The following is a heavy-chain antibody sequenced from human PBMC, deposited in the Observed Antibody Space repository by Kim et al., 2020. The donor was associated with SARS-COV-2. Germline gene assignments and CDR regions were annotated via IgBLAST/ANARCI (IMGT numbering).Heavy chain of an antibody. CDR1: GFTVSSDY. CDR2: IYRGGSR. J-gene: IGHJ5*02. V-gene: IGHV3-66*02. CDR3: ARVFMIRGVVFNT. Sequence: GGSLRLSCAASGFTVSSDYMGWVRQAPGKGLEWVSVIYRGGSRYYSESMEGRFVISRDDSKNTLYLQMSNLRIEDTAMYYCARVFMIRGVVFNTWGQGTLVTVSS. D-gene: IGHD3-10*01.